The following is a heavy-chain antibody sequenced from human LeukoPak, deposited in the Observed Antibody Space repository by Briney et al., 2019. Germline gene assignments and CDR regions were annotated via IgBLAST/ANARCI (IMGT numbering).Heavy chain of an antibody. Sequence: SETLSLTCTVSGGSISSYYWSWIRQPPGKGLEWIGNIYYSGSTNYNPSLKSRVTISIDTSKNQFSLKLTSVTAAGTAVYYCARERCASCSTDYWGQGTLVTVSS. CDR1: GGSISSYY. CDR3: ARERCASCSTDY. CDR2: IYYSGST. J-gene: IGHJ4*02. D-gene: IGHD2-2*01. V-gene: IGHV4-59*01.